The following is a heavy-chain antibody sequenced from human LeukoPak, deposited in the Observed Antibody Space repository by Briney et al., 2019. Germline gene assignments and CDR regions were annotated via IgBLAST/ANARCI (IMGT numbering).Heavy chain of an antibody. V-gene: IGHV3-23*01. CDR1: GFTFSSYA. J-gene: IGHJ3*02. Sequence: PGGSLRLSCEGSGFTFSSYAMTWVRQAPGKGLEWVSGIVGSSGNTYYADSVKGRFTISRDNSKNTLYLQMNSLRAEDTAVYYCARDYYASGSYAFDIWGQGTMVTVSS. CDR2: IVGSSGNT. CDR3: ARDYYASGSYAFDI. D-gene: IGHD3-10*01.